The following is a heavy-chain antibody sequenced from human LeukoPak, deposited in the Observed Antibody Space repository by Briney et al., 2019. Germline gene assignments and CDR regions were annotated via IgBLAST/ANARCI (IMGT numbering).Heavy chain of an antibody. CDR1: GDSASSNSAA. J-gene: IGHJ5*02. V-gene: IGHV6-1*01. CDR3: AKRVTTLKNWFDP. Sequence: SLTLSLTCAISGDSASSNSAAWNWIRQSPSRGLEWLGRTYYRSKWYNDYAVSVKSRITINPDTSKNQFSLQLNSVTPEDTAVYYCAKRVTTLKNWFDPWGQGTLVTVSS. CDR2: TYYRSKWYN. D-gene: IGHD4-17*01.